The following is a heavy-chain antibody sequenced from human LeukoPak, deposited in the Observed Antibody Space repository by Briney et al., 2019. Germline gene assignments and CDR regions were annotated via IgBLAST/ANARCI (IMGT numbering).Heavy chain of an antibody. CDR3: ARGITGYSSSSIGR. V-gene: IGHV3-21*06. D-gene: IGHD6-13*01. Sequence: GGSLRLSCVVSGFSFRTYSMNWVRQAPGKGLEWVSSIGNSGHTLYYADSVKGRFTISRDNAKNSLYLQMNSLRAEDTAVYYCARGITGYSSSSIGRWGQGTLVTVSS. CDR2: IGNSGHTL. CDR1: GFSFRTYS. J-gene: IGHJ4*02.